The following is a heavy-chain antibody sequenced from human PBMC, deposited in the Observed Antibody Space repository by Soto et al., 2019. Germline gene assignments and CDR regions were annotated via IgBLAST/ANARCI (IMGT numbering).Heavy chain of an antibody. J-gene: IGHJ4*02. Sequence: XETLSLTCAVDGWSFSGYYWSWIRQPPGKGLEWIGEINHSGSTNYNPSLKSRVTISVDTSKNQFSLKLSSVTAADTAVYYCARGGRYSSSPFDYWGQGALVTVSS. CDR1: GWSFSGYY. V-gene: IGHV4-34*01. CDR3: ARGGRYSSSPFDY. D-gene: IGHD6-6*01. CDR2: INHSGST.